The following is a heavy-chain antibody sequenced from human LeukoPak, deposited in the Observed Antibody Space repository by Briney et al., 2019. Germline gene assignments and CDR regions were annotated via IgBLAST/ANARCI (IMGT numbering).Heavy chain of an antibody. CDR1: GYTFTSYA. J-gene: IGHJ5*02. D-gene: IGHD2-15*01. V-gene: IGHV1-3*01. CDR2: INAGNGNT. Sequence: GASVKVSCKASGYTFTSYAMHWVRQAPGQRLEWMGWINAGNGNTKYSQKFQGRVTITRDTSASTAYMELSSLRSEDTAAYYCARENIVVVVAAGRWFDPWGQGTLVTVSS. CDR3: ARENIVVVVAAGRWFDP.